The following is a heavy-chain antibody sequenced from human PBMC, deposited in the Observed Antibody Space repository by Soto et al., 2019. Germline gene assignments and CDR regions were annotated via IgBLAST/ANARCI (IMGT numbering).Heavy chain of an antibody. V-gene: IGHV4-34*01. CDR1: VGSCSGYY. CDR2: INHSGST. D-gene: IGHD2-15*01. CDR3: ARGDIVVVVAATARPTYFDY. Sequence: SETLSLTFAVYVGSCSGYYWSWIRQPPGKGLEWIGEINHSGSTNYNPSLKSRGTISVDTSKNQFSQKLSSVPAADTAVYYCARGDIVVVVAATARPTYFDYWGQGTLVTVSS. J-gene: IGHJ4*02.